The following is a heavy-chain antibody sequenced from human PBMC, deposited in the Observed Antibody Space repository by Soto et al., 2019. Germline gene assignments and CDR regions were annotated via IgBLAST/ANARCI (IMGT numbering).Heavy chain of an antibody. CDR2: IWYDGSNK. D-gene: IGHD2-2*01. CDR3: PRELVVPAYDI. J-gene: IGHJ3*02. CDR1: GFTFSSYG. Sequence: QVQLVESRGGVVQPGRSLRRSCAAAGFTFSSYGMHWVRQAPGKGLEWVAVIWYDGSNKYYADSVKGRFTISRDNSKNTLYLQMNSLRAEDTAVYYSPRELVVPAYDIWGQGTMVTVSS. V-gene: IGHV3-33*01.